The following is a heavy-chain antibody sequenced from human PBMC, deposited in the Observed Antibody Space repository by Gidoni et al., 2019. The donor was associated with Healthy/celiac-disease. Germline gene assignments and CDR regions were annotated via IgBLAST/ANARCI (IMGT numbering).Heavy chain of an antibody. J-gene: IGHJ4*02. CDR1: GFTFSNAW. V-gene: IGHV3-15*07. D-gene: IGHD3-10*01. CDR3: TTRSGSYYPANDY. CDR2: IKSKTDGGTT. Sequence: EVQLVESGGGLVKPGGSLRLSCAASGFTFSNAWMNWVRQAPGKGLEWVGCIKSKTDGGTTDYAAPVKGRFTISRDDSKNTLYLQMNSLKTEDTAVYYCTTRSGSYYPANDYWGQGTLVTVSS.